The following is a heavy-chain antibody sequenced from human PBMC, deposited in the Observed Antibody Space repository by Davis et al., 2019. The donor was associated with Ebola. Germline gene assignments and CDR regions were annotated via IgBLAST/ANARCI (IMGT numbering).Heavy chain of an antibody. V-gene: IGHV4-34*01. CDR1: GGSFSGYY. CDR2: INHSGST. J-gene: IGHJ5*02. D-gene: IGHD1-26*01. Sequence: MPSETLSLTCAVYGGSFSGYYWSWIRQPPGKGLEWIGEINHSGSTNYNPSLKSRVTISVDTSKNQFSLKLSSVTAADTAVYYGARAVGATTGWFDPWGQGTLVTVSS. CDR3: ARAVGATTGWFDP.